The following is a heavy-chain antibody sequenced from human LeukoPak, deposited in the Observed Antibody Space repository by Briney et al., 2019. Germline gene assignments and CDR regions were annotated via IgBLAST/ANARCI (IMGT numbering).Heavy chain of an antibody. D-gene: IGHD3-10*01. J-gene: IGHJ4*02. CDR1: GFTYSSYA. V-gene: IGHV3-23*01. Sequence: PGGPLRLSCAASGFTYSSYAMRCVRQAPGRGLEWVSAISGSGGSTYYADTVKGRFTIYRDNSKNTLYLQMNSLRAEDTAVYYCAKGRFGELLSYFDYWGQGTLVTVSS. CDR2: ISGSGGST. CDR3: AKGRFGELLSYFDY.